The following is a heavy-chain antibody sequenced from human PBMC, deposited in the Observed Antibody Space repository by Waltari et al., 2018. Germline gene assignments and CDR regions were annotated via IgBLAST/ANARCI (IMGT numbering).Heavy chain of an antibody. J-gene: IGHJ4*02. V-gene: IGHV1-69-2*01. CDR3: APLPGGSGQTFDY. Sequence: GATVKISCKASGYTFIDYFMHWVQQAPGKGLEWVGRIDPEDGETVYAEKFQGRVTITADTSTDTSYLELSSLRSDDTAVYYCAPLPGGSGQTFDYWGQGTLLTVSS. CDR1: GYTFIDYF. CDR2: IDPEDGET. D-gene: IGHD3-10*01.